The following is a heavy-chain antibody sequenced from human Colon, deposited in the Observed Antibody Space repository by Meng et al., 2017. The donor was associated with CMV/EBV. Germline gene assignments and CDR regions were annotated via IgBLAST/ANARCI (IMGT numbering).Heavy chain of an antibody. J-gene: IGHJ6*02. V-gene: IGHV4-59*12. CDR3: AREVVIGAPTNYYYGMDV. Sequence: SETLSLTCTVSGGSISSYYWSWIRQPPGKGLEWIGYIYYSGSTNYNPSLKSRVTISVDKSKNQFSLKLSSVTAADTAVYYCAREVVIGAPTNYYYGMDVWGQGTTVTVSS. D-gene: IGHD3-22*01. CDR1: GGSISSYY. CDR2: IYYSGST.